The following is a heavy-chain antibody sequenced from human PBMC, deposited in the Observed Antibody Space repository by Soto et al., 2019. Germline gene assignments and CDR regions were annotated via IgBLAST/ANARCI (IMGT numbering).Heavy chain of an antibody. CDR3: ARDSDTAMEKRYYYSGMDV. D-gene: IGHD5-18*01. Sequence: VASVKVSCKASGGTFSSYAISWVRQAPGQGLEWMGGIIPIFGTANYAQKFQGRVTITADESTSTAYMELSSLRSEDTAVYYCARDSDTAMEKRYYYSGMDVWGQGTKVTVSS. V-gene: IGHV1-69*13. CDR2: IIPIFGTA. J-gene: IGHJ6*02. CDR1: GGTFSSYA.